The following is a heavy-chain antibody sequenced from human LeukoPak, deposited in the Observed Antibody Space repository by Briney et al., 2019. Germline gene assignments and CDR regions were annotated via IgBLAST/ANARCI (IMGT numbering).Heavy chain of an antibody. V-gene: IGHV4-59*08. CDR1: GGSISGSY. Sequence: SETLSLTCIVSGGSISGSYWSWFRQPPGERLEWIAYIHSNGNTNYNPSLKSRLTISVDTSKNQFSLRLTSVTAADTAVYYCARHQNSGSYPLDHWGQGTLVTVSS. CDR2: IHSNGNT. D-gene: IGHD3-10*01. CDR3: ARHQNSGSYPLDH. J-gene: IGHJ4*02.